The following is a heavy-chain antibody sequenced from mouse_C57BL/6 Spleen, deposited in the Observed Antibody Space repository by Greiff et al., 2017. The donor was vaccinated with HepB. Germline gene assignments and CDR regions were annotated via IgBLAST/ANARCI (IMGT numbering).Heavy chain of an antibody. Sequence: QVQLQQPGAELVKPGASVKLSCKASGYTFTSYWMQWVKQRPGQGLEWIGEINTSDSYTNYNQKFKGKATLTVDTSSSTAYMQLSSLTSEDSAGYYCASANSFAYWGQGTLVTVSA. J-gene: IGHJ3*01. D-gene: IGHD4-1*01. V-gene: IGHV1-50*01. CDR1: GYTFTSYW. CDR2: INTSDSYT. CDR3: ASANSFAY.